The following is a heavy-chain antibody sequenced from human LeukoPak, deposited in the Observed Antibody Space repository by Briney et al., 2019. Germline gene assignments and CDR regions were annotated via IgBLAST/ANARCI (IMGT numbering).Heavy chain of an antibody. CDR2: INHSGST. CDR1: GGSFSGYY. CDR3: ARSGATRYFDL. D-gene: IGHD2-15*01. J-gene: IGHJ2*01. V-gene: IGHV4-34*01. Sequence: KPSETLSLTCAVYGGSFSGYYWSWIRQPPGKGLEWIGEINHSGSTNYNPSLKSRVTISVDTSKNQFSLKLSSVTAADTAVYYCARSGATRYFDLWGRGTLVTVSS.